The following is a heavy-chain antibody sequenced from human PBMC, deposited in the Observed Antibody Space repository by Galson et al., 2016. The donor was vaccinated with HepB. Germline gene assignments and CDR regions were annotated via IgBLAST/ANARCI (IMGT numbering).Heavy chain of an antibody. CDR1: GFTFSNAW. CDR2: IKSKTNGGTT. D-gene: IGHD1-26*01. Sequence: SLRLSCAASGFTFSNAWMSWVRQAPGKGLEWVGRIKSKTNGGTTDYAAPVKGRFTISRDDSKNSLYLQMNSLKTDDTAVYYCTTISGTYTSAYWGQGTLVTVSS. V-gene: IGHV3-15*01. J-gene: IGHJ4*02. CDR3: TTISGTYTSAY.